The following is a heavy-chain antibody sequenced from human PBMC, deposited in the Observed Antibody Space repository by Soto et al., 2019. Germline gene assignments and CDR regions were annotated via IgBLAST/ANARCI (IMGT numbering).Heavy chain of an antibody. Sequence: GESLKISCKAFGYNFPKYWIGWVRQMPGKGLEWMGIIYPEDSDTKYSPSFQGQVTISADKSINTAFLQWASLKASDTAMYYCARRGFDTSGYYSYFDNWGHGTLVTVSS. CDR2: IYPEDSDT. CDR1: GYNFPKYW. J-gene: IGHJ4*01. CDR3: ARRGFDTSGYYSYFDN. D-gene: IGHD3-22*01. V-gene: IGHV5-51*01.